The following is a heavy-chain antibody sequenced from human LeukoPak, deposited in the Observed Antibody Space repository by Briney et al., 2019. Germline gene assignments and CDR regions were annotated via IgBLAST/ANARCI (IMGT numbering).Heavy chain of an antibody. D-gene: IGHD6-6*01. V-gene: IGHV3-21*01. CDR2: ISSSSSYI. Sequence: GGSLRLSCAASGFTFSSYSVNWVRQAPGKGLEWVSSISSSSSYIYYADSVKGRFTISRDNAKNSLYLQMNSLRAEDTAVYYCARDGSSAHFDYWGQGTLVTVSS. J-gene: IGHJ4*02. CDR1: GFTFSSYS. CDR3: ARDGSSAHFDY.